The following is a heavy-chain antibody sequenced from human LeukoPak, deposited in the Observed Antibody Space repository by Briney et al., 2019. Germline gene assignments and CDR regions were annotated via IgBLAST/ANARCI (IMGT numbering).Heavy chain of an antibody. J-gene: IGHJ3*02. CDR3: ARDPYYDFWSSPLNAFDI. D-gene: IGHD3-3*01. Sequence: SETLSLTCTVSGGSISSSSYYWGWIRQPPGKGLEWIGSIYYSGSTYYNPSLKSRVTISVDTSKNQFSLKLSSVTAADTAVYYCARDPYYDFWSSPLNAFDIWGQGTMVTVSS. CDR1: GGSISSSSYY. V-gene: IGHV4-39*07. CDR2: IYYSGST.